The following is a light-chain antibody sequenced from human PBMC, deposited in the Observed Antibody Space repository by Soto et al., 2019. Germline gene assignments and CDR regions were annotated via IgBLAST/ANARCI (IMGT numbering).Light chain of an antibody. CDR1: SSDVGGYNY. J-gene: IGLJ2*01. V-gene: IGLV2-14*01. Sequence: QSVLTQPASVSGSPGQSITISCTGTSSDVGGYNYVSWYKQHPGKAPKLMIYDVSNRPSGVSNRFSGSKSGNTASLTISGLQAEDEADYYCTSYTNSGTLVVFGGGTKVTVL. CDR3: TSYTNSGTLVV. CDR2: DVS.